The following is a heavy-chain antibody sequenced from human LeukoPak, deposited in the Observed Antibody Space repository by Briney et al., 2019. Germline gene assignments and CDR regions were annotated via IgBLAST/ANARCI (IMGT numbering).Heavy chain of an antibody. V-gene: IGHV3-30-3*01. J-gene: IGHJ4*02. Sequence: PGGSLRLSCTASGFTFSSYTMHWVRQAPGKGLEWVAVISYDGANKYYADSVKGRFTISRDNSKNTLYLQMNSLRAEDTAVYYCAKDRNYVWGNLTDNWGQGTLVTVSS. CDR3: AKDRNYVWGNLTDN. CDR2: ISYDGANK. CDR1: GFTFSSYT. D-gene: IGHD3-16*01.